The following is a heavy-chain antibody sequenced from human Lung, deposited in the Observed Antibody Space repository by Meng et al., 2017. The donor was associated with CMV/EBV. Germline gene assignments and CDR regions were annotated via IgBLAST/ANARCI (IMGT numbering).Heavy chain of an antibody. V-gene: IGHV1-18*01. CDR3: ARGTPGRSYSDY. D-gene: IGHD3-10*01. CDR1: GYTFASYG. Sequence: GHPLQSGGEVKKPGASVRVSCEASGYTFASYGISWLRQAPGQGLEWMGWFVNNVDTYSAQKFQGRVTMTTDTHTSTAFMELRSLRSDDTAVYYCARGTPGRSYSDYWGQGTLVTVSS. J-gene: IGHJ4*02. CDR2: FVNNVDT.